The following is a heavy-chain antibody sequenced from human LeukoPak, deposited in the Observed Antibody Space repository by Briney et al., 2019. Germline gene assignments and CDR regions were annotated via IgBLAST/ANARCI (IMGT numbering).Heavy chain of an antibody. CDR3: AKDLNLPIDEPYGSGSYWTSLDY. CDR1: GFTFSSYG. J-gene: IGHJ4*02. V-gene: IGHV3-30*18. Sequence: PGGSLRLSCAASGFTFSSYGMHWVRQAPGKGLEWVAVISYDGSNKYYADSVKGRFTISRDNSKNTVYLQMNSLRAEDTAVYYCAKDLNLPIDEPYGSGSYWTSLDYWGQGTLVTVSS. CDR2: ISYDGSNK. D-gene: IGHD3-10*01.